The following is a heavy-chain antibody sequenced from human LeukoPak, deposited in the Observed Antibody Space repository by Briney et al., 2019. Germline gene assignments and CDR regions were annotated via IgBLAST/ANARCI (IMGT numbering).Heavy chain of an antibody. V-gene: IGHV1-24*01. Sequence: GASVKVSCKVPGYTLTELTMHWVRQTPGKGLQWMGGFDPEDGETIYAQKFQGRVTMTEDTSTDTAYMELSSLRSEDTAVYYCATTGTTNWFDPWGQGTLVTVSS. CDR1: GYTLTELT. D-gene: IGHD1-7*01. CDR2: FDPEDGET. CDR3: ATTGTTNWFDP. J-gene: IGHJ5*02.